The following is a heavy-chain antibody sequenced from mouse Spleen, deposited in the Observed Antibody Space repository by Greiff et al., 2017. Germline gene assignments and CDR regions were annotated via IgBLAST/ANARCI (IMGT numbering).Heavy chain of an antibody. CDR2: ISSGGSYT. CDR3: ARGIYGNSWFAY. D-gene: IGHD2-1*01. CDR1: GFTFSSYA. Sequence: EVMLVESGGGLVKPGGSLKLSCAASGFTFSSYAMSWVRQTPEKRLEWVATISSGGSYTYYPDSVKGRFTISRDNAKNTLYLQMSSLRSEDTAMYYCARGIYGNSWFAYWGQGTLVTVSA. J-gene: IGHJ3*01. V-gene: IGHV5-9-1*01.